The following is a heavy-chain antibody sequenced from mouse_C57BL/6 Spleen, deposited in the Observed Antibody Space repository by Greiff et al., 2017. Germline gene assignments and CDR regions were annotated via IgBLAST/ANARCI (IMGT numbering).Heavy chain of an antibody. J-gene: IGHJ4*01. D-gene: IGHD2-2*01. Sequence: QVQLQQSGAELVKPGASVKLSCKASGYTFTSYWMHWVKQRPGQGLEWIGMIHPNSGSTNYNEKFKSKATLTVDKSSSTAYMQLSSLTSEDSAVYYCAITAGYDGGSYDAMDYWGQGTSVTVSS. V-gene: IGHV1-64*01. CDR2: IHPNSGST. CDR1: GYTFTSYW. CDR3: AITAGYDGGSYDAMDY.